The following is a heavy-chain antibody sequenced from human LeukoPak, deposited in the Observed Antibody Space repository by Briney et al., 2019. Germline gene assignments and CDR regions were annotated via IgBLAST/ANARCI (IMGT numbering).Heavy chain of an antibody. J-gene: IGHJ4*02. CDR2: IGIDSGNT. V-gene: IGHV3-48*01. CDR3: ARDYKYAFDN. CDR1: GFTFSDYS. D-gene: IGHD5-24*01. Sequence: PGGSLRLSCAASGFTFSDYSMNWVRQAPGKGLEWISYIGIDSGNTNYADSVKGRFTISGDKAKNSLYLQMNSLRVEDTAVYYCARDYKYAFDNWGRGPLVTV.